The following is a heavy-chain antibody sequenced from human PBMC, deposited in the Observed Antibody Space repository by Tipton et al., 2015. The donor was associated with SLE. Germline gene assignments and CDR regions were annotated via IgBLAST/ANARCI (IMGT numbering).Heavy chain of an antibody. Sequence: TLSLTCAVYGGSFSDYYWSWIRQPPGKGLEWIGEINHSGSTNYNPSLKSGVTISVDTSKNQFSLKLSSVTAADTAVYYCATSAAPSFFDYWGQGTLVTVSS. CDR1: GGSFSDYY. J-gene: IGHJ4*02. CDR3: ATSAAPSFFDY. D-gene: IGHD6-6*01. V-gene: IGHV4-34*01. CDR2: INHSGST.